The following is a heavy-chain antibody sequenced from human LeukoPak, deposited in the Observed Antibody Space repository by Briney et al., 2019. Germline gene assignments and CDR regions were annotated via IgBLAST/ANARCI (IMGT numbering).Heavy chain of an antibody. CDR3: ARATHYSGSYLHY. V-gene: IGHV3-30-3*01. J-gene: IGHJ4*02. CDR1: GFTFSSYA. Sequence: GGSLRLSWAAAGFTFSSYAMHWVRQAPGKGLGWVAVISYDGSNKYYADSVKGRFPISRDNSKNTLYLQMNSLRAEDTAVYYCARATHYSGSYLHYWGQGTLVTVSS. CDR2: ISYDGSNK. D-gene: IGHD1-26*01.